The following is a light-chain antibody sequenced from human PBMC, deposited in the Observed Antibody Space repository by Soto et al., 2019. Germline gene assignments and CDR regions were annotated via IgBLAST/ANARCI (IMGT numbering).Light chain of an antibody. CDR3: QQSSITPLT. CDR1: QTISTY. CDR2: GTS. V-gene: IGKV1-39*01. J-gene: IGKJ4*01. Sequence: DVQMTQSPSSLSASVGDRVVITCRASQTISTYLNWYRQKPGKAPELLIYGTSNLESGVPSRFSGSGSGTEFTLTISSLLPDDFATYFCQQSSITPLTFGGGTKVDIK.